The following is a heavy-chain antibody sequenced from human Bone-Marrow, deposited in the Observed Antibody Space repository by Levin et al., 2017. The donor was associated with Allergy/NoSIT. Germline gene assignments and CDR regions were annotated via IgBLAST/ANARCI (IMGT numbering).Heavy chain of an antibody. Sequence: SQTLSLTCTVSGGSISDYYWSWIRQPPGKGLEWIGFIHDSGLTTYNPSLKSRVTTTVDTSKNQFSLKMRSVTAADTAVYYCARHVTTRGFGEFAGWFDPWGQGMLVTVSS. J-gene: IGHJ5*02. D-gene: IGHD3-10*01. CDR3: ARHVTTRGFGEFAGWFDP. CDR2: IHDSGLT. V-gene: IGHV4-59*08. CDR1: GGSISDYY.